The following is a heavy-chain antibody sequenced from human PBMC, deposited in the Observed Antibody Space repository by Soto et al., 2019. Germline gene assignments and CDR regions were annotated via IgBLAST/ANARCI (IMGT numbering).Heavy chain of an antibody. CDR1: GGTFSNYA. D-gene: IGHD3-22*01. CDR3: ASRGARDYYDTRGYG. V-gene: IGHV1-69*12. Sequence: QVQLVQSGAEVKKPGSSVKVSCKASGGTFSNYALSWVRQAPGQGLEWMGDIIPIFGTTNNAQKFQGRVTITAAEATSTAYMELSSLRSEDTAVYYCASRGARDYYDTRGYGWGQGTLVTVSS. CDR2: IIPIFGTT. J-gene: IGHJ1*01.